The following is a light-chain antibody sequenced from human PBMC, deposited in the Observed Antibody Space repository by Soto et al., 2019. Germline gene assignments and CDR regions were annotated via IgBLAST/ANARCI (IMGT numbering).Light chain of an antibody. Sequence: DIQMTQSPSSRSASVGDRVTITCRASQSISRYLNWYQQKPGKAPNLLIYDASNLEIGVPSRFSGSGSGTHFTFTISSLQTEDIGTYYCQQYDILPITFGRGTRLEIK. V-gene: IGKV1-33*01. J-gene: IGKJ5*01. CDR1: QSISRY. CDR2: DAS. CDR3: QQYDILPIT.